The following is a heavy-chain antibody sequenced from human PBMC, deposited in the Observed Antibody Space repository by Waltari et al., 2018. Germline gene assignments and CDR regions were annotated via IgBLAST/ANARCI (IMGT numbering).Heavy chain of an antibody. J-gene: IGHJ4*02. CDR2: ISTGGSTI. Sequence: EVQLIESGGALVQPGGSLRLSCADSGFGFRNFSMNWGRQAPEKGLEWIAYISTGGSTIYYADSVKGRFTISRDNAKNSLYLQMNGLTDEDTAIYYCTPLDYWGRGALVTVSS. CDR1: GFGFRNFS. V-gene: IGHV3-48*02. CDR3: TPLDY.